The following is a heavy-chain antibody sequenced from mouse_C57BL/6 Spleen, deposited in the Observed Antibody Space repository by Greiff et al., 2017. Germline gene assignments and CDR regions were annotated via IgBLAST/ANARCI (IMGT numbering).Heavy chain of an antibody. Sequence: VQLQQPGAELVRPGSSVKLSCKASGYTFTSYWMHWVKQRPIQGLEWIGNIDPSDSETHYNQKFKDKATLTVDKSSSTAYMQLSSLTSEDSAVYYCARENSDITTPDYWGQGTLVTVSA. J-gene: IGHJ3*01. CDR2: IDPSDSET. V-gene: IGHV1-52*01. CDR1: GYTFTSYW. CDR3: ARENSDITTPDY. D-gene: IGHD1-1*01.